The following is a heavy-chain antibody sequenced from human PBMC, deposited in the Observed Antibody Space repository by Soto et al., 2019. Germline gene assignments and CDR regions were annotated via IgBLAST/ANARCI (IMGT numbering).Heavy chain of an antibody. CDR3: ARDESPLDMATIIDY. Sequence: ASVKVSCKASGYTFTSYYMHWVRQAPGQGLEWMGIINPSGGSTSYAQKFQGRVTMTRDTSTSTVYMELSSLRSEDTAVYYCARDESPLDMATIIDYWGQGTLVTVSS. D-gene: IGHD5-12*01. V-gene: IGHV1-46*01. CDR1: GYTFTSYY. CDR2: INPSGGST. J-gene: IGHJ4*02.